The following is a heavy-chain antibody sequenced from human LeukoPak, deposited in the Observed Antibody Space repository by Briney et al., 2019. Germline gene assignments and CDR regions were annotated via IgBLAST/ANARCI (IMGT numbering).Heavy chain of an antibody. J-gene: IGHJ4*02. Sequence: ASVKVSCKASGYSFTSYGISWVRQAPGQGLEWMGWISTYNANTNYALKLQGRVTLTTDTSTNTAYMELKSLRSDDTAVYYCAREECNIGVCYPSGYWGQGTLVTVSS. D-gene: IGHD2-8*01. CDR2: ISTYNANT. CDR3: AREECNIGVCYPSGY. V-gene: IGHV1-18*01. CDR1: GYSFTSYG.